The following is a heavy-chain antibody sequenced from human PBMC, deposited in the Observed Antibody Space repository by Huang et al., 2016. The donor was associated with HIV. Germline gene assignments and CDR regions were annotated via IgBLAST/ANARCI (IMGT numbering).Heavy chain of an antibody. Sequence: QVQLVQTGTEVKKPGASVRVSCKASGYTFTSNFIHWVRQAPGQGVEWMGIINPIDGTTTYAQKFQGRLTLTRDTPTTTVYMDLSNLRSEGTAVYYCSRKDDGVYSGIDYWGQGTLVTVST. V-gene: IGHV1-46*03. D-gene: IGHD3-10*01. CDR3: SRKDDGVYSGIDY. CDR1: GYTFTSNF. J-gene: IGHJ4*02. CDR2: INPIDGTT.